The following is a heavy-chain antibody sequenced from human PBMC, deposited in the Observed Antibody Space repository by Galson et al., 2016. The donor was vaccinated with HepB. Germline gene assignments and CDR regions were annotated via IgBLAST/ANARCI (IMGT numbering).Heavy chain of an antibody. Sequence: SLRLSCAASGFTFSSYWMSWVRQAPGKGLEWVANVKQDGSEKYYVDSVEGRFTISRDNAKNSLYLQMNSLRAEDTAVYYCARDGPHDFWSGYPFDYWGQGTL. J-gene: IGHJ4*02. CDR3: ARDGPHDFWSGYPFDY. CDR1: GFTFSSYW. CDR2: VKQDGSEK. V-gene: IGHV3-7*01. D-gene: IGHD3-3*01.